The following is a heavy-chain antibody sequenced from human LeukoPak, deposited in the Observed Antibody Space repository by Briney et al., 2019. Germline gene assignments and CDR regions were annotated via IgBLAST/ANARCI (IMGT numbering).Heavy chain of an antibody. D-gene: IGHD2-2*01. V-gene: IGHV1-2*02. J-gene: IGHJ4*02. Sequence: RASVTVSFKASGYTFTVYYMHWVRQAPGQGGEGMGWINPNSGGTNYTQKFQGRVTITRDTSISTAYMELSRLRSDDTAVYYCARLSQLDYWGQGTLVTVSS. CDR2: INPNSGGT. CDR3: ARLSQLDY. CDR1: GYTFTVYY.